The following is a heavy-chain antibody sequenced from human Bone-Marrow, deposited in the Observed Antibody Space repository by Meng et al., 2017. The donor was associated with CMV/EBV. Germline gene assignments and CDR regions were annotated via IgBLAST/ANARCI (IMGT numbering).Heavy chain of an antibody. D-gene: IGHD2-2*02. CDR3: ATRGLEDIVVVPAAIHYYGMDV. V-gene: IGHV1-24*01. Sequence: ASVKVSCKVSGYTLTELSMHWVRQAPGKGLEWMGGFDPEDGETIYAQKFQGRVTMTEDTSTDTAYMELSSLRSEDTAVYYCATRGLEDIVVVPAAIHYYGMDVWGQGTTVTASS. CDR2: FDPEDGET. CDR1: GYTLTELS. J-gene: IGHJ6*02.